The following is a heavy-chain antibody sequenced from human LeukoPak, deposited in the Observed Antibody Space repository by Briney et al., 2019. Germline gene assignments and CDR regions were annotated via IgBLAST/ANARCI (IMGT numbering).Heavy chain of an antibody. CDR1: GFTFSSYS. CDR2: ISSSSSYI. J-gene: IGHJ4*02. Sequence: GGSLRLSCAASGFTFSSYSMNWVRQAPGKGLGWVSSISSSSSYIYYADSLKGRFTISRDNAKNSLYLQMNSLRAEDTAVYYCASRIAVAGTWFDYWGQGTLVTVSS. V-gene: IGHV3-21*01. CDR3: ASRIAVAGTWFDY. D-gene: IGHD6-19*01.